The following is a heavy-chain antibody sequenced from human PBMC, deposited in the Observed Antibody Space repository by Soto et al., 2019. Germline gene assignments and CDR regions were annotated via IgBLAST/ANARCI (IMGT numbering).Heavy chain of an antibody. CDR3: ARDGPIQLFDY. D-gene: IGHD5-18*01. CDR2: ISSSSYI. V-gene: IGHV3-21*01. J-gene: IGHJ4*02. Sequence: GGSLRLSCAASGFTFSSYSMNWVRQAPGKGLEWVSSISSSSYIYYADSVKGRFTISRDNAKNSLYLQMNSLRAEDTAVYYCARDGPIQLFDYWGQGTLVTVSS. CDR1: GFTFSSYS.